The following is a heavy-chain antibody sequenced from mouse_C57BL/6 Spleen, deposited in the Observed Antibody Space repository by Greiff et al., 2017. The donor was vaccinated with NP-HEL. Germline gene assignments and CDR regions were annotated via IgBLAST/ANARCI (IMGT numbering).Heavy chain of an antibody. D-gene: IGHD4-1*01. CDR1: GYAFSSSW. CDR3: ARGNWGYFDY. V-gene: IGHV1-82*01. J-gene: IGHJ2*01. CDR2: IYPGDGDT. Sequence: QVHVKQSGPELVKPGASVKISCKASGYAFSSSWMNWVKQRPGKGLEWIGRIYPGDGDTNYNGKFKGKATLTADKSSSTAYMQLSSLTSEDSAVYFCARGNWGYFDYWGQGTTLTVSS.